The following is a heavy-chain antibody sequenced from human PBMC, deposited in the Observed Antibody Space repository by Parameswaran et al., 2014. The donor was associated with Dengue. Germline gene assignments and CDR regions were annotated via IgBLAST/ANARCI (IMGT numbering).Heavy chain of an antibody. V-gene: IGHV7-4-1*02. Sequence: WVRQAPGQGLEWMGWINTNTGNPTYAQGFTGRFVFSLDTSVSTAYLQISSLKAEDTAVYYCARRTYRWWFDPWGQGTLVTVSS. J-gene: IGHJ5*02. CDR2: INTNTGNP. D-gene: IGHD1-1*01. CDR3: ARRTYRWWFDP.